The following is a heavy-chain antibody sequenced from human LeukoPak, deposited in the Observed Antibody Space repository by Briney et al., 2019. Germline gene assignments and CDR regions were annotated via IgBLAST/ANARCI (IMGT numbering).Heavy chain of an antibody. CDR2: ISSSGSTI. CDR3: ATDSSGWSVFDY. Sequence: GGSLRLSCAASGFTFSSYSMNWVRQAPGKGLEWVSYISSSGSTIYYADSVKGRFTISRDNAKNSLYLQMNSLRAEDTAVYYCATDSSGWSVFDYWGQGTLVTVSS. D-gene: IGHD6-19*01. CDR1: GFTFSSYS. J-gene: IGHJ4*02. V-gene: IGHV3-48*04.